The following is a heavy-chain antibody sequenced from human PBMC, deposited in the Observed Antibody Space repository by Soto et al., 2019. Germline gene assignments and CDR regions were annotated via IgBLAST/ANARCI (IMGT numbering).Heavy chain of an antibody. CDR1: GFIFGKYA. Sequence: GGSLRLSCVASGFIFGKYAMDWVRQAPGKGLEWVSHVAAGGGHTYYAESVKGRFTISRDNSKNTLFLQINSLRAEDTAIYYCAGRTSFLGGFDYWGQGALVTVSS. D-gene: IGHD3-16*01. V-gene: IGHV3-23*01. CDR3: AGRTSFLGGFDY. J-gene: IGHJ4*02. CDR2: VAAGGGHT.